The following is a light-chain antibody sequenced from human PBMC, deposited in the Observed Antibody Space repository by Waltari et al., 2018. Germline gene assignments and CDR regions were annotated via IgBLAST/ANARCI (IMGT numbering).Light chain of an antibody. J-gene: IGLJ2*01. V-gene: IGLV4-69*01. Sequence: QLVLTQPPSASASLGASVKLTCTLNSGHTRYAIAWHQQQPEKGPRFLMKLDSDGSQTKGAGVPDRFSGSSAGAERYLILSSLQSEDEADYYCQSWDTGINVFGGGTKLTVL. CDR2: LDSDGSQ. CDR1: SGHTRYA. CDR3: QSWDTGINV.